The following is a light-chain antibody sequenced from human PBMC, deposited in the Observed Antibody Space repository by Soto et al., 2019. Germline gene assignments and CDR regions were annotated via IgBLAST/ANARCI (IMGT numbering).Light chain of an antibody. J-gene: IGKJ5*01. CDR1: QSVGSN. V-gene: IGKV3-15*01. CDR2: GSS. CDR3: QQYTNWPPIT. Sequence: EILLTQSPVTLTVSPGERATLPCRASQSVGSNLAWFQQKPGQAPRLLIYGSSTRATGVPARFSGSGSGADFTLTISNLQSEDFAVYYCQQYTNWPPITFGQGTLLEIK.